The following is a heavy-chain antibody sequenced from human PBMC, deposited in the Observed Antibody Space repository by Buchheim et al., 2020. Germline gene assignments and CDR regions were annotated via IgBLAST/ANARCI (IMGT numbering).Heavy chain of an antibody. D-gene: IGHD5-18*01. J-gene: IGHJ4*02. CDR2: ISYDGSNK. CDR1: GFTFSSYG. Sequence: VQLLESGGGLVQPGGSLRLSCAASGFTFSSYGMHWVRQAPGKGLEWVAVISYDGSNKYYADSVKGRFTISRDNSKNTLYLQMNSLRAEDTAVYYCAKDVDTAILYYFDYWGQGTL. CDR3: AKDVDTAILYYFDY. V-gene: IGHV3-30*18.